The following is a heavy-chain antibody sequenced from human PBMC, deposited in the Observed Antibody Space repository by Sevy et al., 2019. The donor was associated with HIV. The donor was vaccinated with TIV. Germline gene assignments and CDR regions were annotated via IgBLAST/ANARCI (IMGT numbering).Heavy chain of an antibody. CDR1: GGSISSSSYY. D-gene: IGHD4-17*01. V-gene: IGHV4-39*01. CDR3: ARSIYGDYYYYYYYGMDV. J-gene: IGHJ6*02. CDR2: IYYSGST. Sequence: SETLSLTCTVSGGSISSSSYYWGWIRQPPGKGLEWIGSIYYSGSTYYNPSLKSRVTISVDTSKNQFSLKLSSVTAADTAVYYCARSIYGDYYYYYYYGMDVWGQGTMVTVSS.